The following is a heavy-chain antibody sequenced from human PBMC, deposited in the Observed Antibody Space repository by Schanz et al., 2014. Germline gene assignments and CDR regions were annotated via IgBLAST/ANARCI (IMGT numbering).Heavy chain of an antibody. CDR3: ARGTDWNLHY. CDR1: GFTFSTYA. V-gene: IGHV3-13*01. Sequence: EVQLVQSGGGLVQPGGSLRLSCAASGFTFSTYAMSWVRRAPGKGLEWVSTIGYLGDTYYPDSVKGRFTVSRDSGQNSLYLQMNSLRAGDTAVYYCARGTDWNLHYWGQGALVTVSS. J-gene: IGHJ4*02. CDR2: IGYLGDT. D-gene: IGHD1-1*01.